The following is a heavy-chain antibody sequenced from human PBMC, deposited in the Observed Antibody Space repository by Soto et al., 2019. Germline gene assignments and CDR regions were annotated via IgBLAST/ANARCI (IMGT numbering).Heavy chain of an antibody. J-gene: IGHJ6*03. CDR2: INSDGSVS. V-gene: IGHV3-74*01. Sequence: EVKLVESGGGLAQPGGSLRLSCAASGFTFSNYWMYWVRQAPGQGLVWVSRINSDGSVSRYADSVKGRLTISRDNGKNTLYLQMNSLRVEDTAVYYCARGDCVGGSCYSLAGSFYYYMDVWGKGTTVTVFS. CDR1: GFTFSNYW. D-gene: IGHD2-15*01. CDR3: ARGDCVGGSCYSLAGSFYYYMDV.